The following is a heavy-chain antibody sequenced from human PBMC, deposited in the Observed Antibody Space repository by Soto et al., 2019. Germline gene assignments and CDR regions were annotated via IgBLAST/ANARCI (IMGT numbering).Heavy chain of an antibody. J-gene: IGHJ4*02. CDR1: GYTFTDYD. Sequence: QAQLVQSGAEAKKPGASVKVSCKASGYTFTDYDLHWVRQAHGQGLEGMGWINVGNGNTGYSRKFQGRVTNGRDMSATTAYIEVTSLKSEDTAIYSCAREGAHYAPFDLWGQGTLVTVSS. D-gene: IGHD3-16*01. V-gene: IGHV1-3*01. CDR3: AREGAHYAPFDL. CDR2: INVGNGNT.